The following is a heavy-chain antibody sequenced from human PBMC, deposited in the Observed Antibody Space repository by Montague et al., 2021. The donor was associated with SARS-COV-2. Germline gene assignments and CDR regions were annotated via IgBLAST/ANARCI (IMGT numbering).Heavy chain of an antibody. CDR2: IYHTGST. Sequence: TLSLTCTVSGGSISSGGYYWSWIRQHPGKGLEWIGYIYHTGSTHYNPCLKSRVTISKETSKNHFSLNLSSVTAADSAVYYCARDSGYYDSSGYSYDAFDIWAKGQRSPSLQ. J-gene: IGHJ3*02. CDR3: ARDSGYYDSSGYSYDAFDI. D-gene: IGHD3-22*01. CDR1: GGSISSGGYY. V-gene: IGHV4-31*03.